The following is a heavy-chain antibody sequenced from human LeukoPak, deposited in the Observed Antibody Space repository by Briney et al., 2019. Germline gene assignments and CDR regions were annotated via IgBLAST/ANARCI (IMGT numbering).Heavy chain of an antibody. CDR2: ISGSGGST. CDR3: ASPPVVGPAAG. Sequence: PGASLRLSCAASGFTFSSYAMRWVRQAPGKGLEWVSAISGSGGSTYYADSVKGRFTISRDNSKNTLYLQMNSLRAEDTAVYYCASPPVVGPAAGWGQGTLVTVSS. CDR1: GFTFSSYA. D-gene: IGHD2-2*01. V-gene: IGHV3-23*01. J-gene: IGHJ4*02.